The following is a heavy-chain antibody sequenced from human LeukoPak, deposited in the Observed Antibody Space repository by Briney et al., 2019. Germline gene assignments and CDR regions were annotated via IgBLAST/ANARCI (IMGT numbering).Heavy chain of an antibody. J-gene: IGHJ4*02. CDR3: AKAVLVRGGALDS. CDR2: ITGTGDGT. CDR1: GFTLSTYA. Sequence: GGSLRLSCAASGFTLSTYAMTWVRQAPGKGLEWVSSITGTGDGTSAADSVKGRFTISSDSSKHTLYLQMNSLRVEDTAVYYCAKAVLVRGGALDSWGQGTLVTVSS. V-gene: IGHV3-23*01. D-gene: IGHD6-6*01.